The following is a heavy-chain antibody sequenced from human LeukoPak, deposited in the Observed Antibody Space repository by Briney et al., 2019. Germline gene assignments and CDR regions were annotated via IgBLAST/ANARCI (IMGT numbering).Heavy chain of an antibody. Sequence: PSETLSLTCTVSGGSISSYYWSWIRQPAAKGLEWIGRIYTTGSTNYNPSLKSRVTISVDTSKNQFSLNLSSVTAADTAVYYCARDRGYGDYLNYFDYWGQGTLVTVSS. D-gene: IGHD4-17*01. J-gene: IGHJ4*02. CDR2: IYTTGST. CDR1: GGSISSYY. CDR3: ARDRGYGDYLNYFDY. V-gene: IGHV4-4*07.